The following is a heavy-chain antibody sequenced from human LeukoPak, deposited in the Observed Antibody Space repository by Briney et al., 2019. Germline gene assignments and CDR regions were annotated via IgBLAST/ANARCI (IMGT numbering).Heavy chain of an antibody. V-gene: IGHV3-21*01. D-gene: IGHD2-21*02. J-gene: IGHJ4*02. CDR2: ISSSRSSYI. CDR3: ARDCKPCGGDCLPPRDFDY. CDR1: GFTFSSYS. Sequence: GGSLRLSCAASGFTFSSYSMNWVRQVPGKGLEWVSSISSSRSSYIYYADSVKGRFTISRDNAKNSLYLQMNSLRAEDTAVYYCARDCKPCGGDCLPPRDFDYWGQGTLVTVSS.